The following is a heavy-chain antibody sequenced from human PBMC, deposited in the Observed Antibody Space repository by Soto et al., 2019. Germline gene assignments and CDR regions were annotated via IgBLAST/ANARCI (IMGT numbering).Heavy chain of an antibody. CDR3: TRDQDIVVVPAITAYYYYGMDV. Sequence: GGSLRLSCTASGFTFGDYAMSWVRQAPGKGLEWVGFIRSKAYGGTTEYAASVKGRFTISRDDSKSIAYLQMNSLKTEDTAVYYCTRDQDIVVVPAITAYYYYGMDVWGQGTTVTV. V-gene: IGHV3-49*04. D-gene: IGHD2-2*01. J-gene: IGHJ6*02. CDR1: GFTFGDYA. CDR2: IRSKAYGGTT.